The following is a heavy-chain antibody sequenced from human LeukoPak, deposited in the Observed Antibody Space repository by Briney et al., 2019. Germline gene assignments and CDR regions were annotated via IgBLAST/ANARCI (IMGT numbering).Heavy chain of an antibody. CDR3: ARGLRYSSSPRQYYYYMDV. CDR1: GGTFSSYA. J-gene: IGHJ6*03. D-gene: IGHD6-6*01. CDR2: IIPIFGTA. Sequence: GASVKVSCKASGGTFSSYAISWVQQAPGQGLEWMGGIIPIFGTANYAQKFQGRVTITADKSTSTAYMELSSLRSEDTAVYYCARGLRYSSSPRQYYYYMDVWGKGTTVTVSS. V-gene: IGHV1-69*06.